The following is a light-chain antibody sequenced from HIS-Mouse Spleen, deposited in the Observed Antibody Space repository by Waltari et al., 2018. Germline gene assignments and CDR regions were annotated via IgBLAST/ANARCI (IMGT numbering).Light chain of an antibody. CDR1: SLPKQY. V-gene: IGLV3-25*02. J-gene: IGLJ3*02. CDR3: KSADSSGTGGV. CDR2: KDS. Sequence: SYELTQPPSVSVSPGQTARLTCSGASLPKQYAYWYQQKPGPAPMLGIYKDSERPSRIPERFSGSSSGTTVTLTISGGQAEEEADYYCKSADSSGTGGVFGGGTKLTVL.